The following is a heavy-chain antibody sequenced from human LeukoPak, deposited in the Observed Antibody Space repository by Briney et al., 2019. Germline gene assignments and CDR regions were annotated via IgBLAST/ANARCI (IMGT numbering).Heavy chain of an antibody. J-gene: IGHJ4*02. Sequence: PGGSLRLSCAASGSTFSSYAMHWVRQAPGKGLEWVAFIRYDGSNKYYADSVKGRFTISRDNSKNTLYLQMNSLRAEDTAVYYCATTSPYYSDSSAFSDWGQGTLVTVSS. D-gene: IGHD3-22*01. CDR1: GSTFSSYA. CDR3: ATTSPYYSDSSAFSD. V-gene: IGHV3-30*02. CDR2: IRYDGSNK.